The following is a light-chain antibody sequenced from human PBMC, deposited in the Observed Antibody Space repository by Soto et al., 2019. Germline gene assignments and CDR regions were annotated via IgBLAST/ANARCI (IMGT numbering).Light chain of an antibody. Sequence: EIVMTQSPATLSVSPGERATLSCRASQSVGSNLAWYQQRPGQAPRLLIYGASTRATGIPARFSGSGSGTEFTLTISSLQSEDFAVYYCQEYNNWPPVTFGGGTKVEIK. V-gene: IGKV3-15*01. J-gene: IGKJ4*01. CDR3: QEYNNWPPVT. CDR2: GAS. CDR1: QSVGSN.